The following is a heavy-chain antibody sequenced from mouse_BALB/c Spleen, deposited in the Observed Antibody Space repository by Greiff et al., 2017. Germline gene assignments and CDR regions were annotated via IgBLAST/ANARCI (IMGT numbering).Heavy chain of an antibody. J-gene: IGHJ3*01. CDR2: IDPANGNT. CDR3: ARSGTGWFAY. Sequence: EVQRVESGAELVKPGASVKLSCTASGFNIKDTYMHWVKQRPEQGLEWIGRIDPANGNTKYDPKFQGKATITADTSSNTAYLQLSSLTSEDTAVYYCARSGTGWFAYWGQGTLVTVSA. CDR1: GFNIKDTY. D-gene: IGHD3-1*01. V-gene: IGHV14-3*02.